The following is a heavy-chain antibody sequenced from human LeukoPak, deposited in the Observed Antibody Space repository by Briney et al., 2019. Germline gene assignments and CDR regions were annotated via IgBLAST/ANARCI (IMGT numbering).Heavy chain of an antibody. D-gene: IGHD3-3*01. V-gene: IGHV1-3*01. CDR1: GGTFSSYA. J-gene: IGHJ6*02. CDR2: INAGNGNT. CDR3: ARSGKYYDFWSGYYPPVGYYYGMDV. Sequence: ASVKVSCKASGGTFSSYAISWVRQAPGQRLEWMGWINAGNGNTKYSQKFQGRVTITRDTSASTAYMELSSLRSEDTAVYYCARSGKYYDFWSGYYPPVGYYYGMDVWGQGTTVTVSS.